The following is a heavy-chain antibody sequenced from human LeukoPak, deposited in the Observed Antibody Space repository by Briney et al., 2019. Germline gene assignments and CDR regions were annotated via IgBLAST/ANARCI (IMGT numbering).Heavy chain of an antibody. V-gene: IGHV3-23*01. CDR1: GFTFSSYS. J-gene: IGHJ4*02. CDR3: ARLPWSDFPY. Sequence: GGSLRLSCAASGFTFSSYSMNWVRQAPGKGLEWVSAIRFSNDNTHYAGSVKGRFIVSRDNSKNTVYLQMNSLRAEDTAVYYCARLPWSDFPYWGQGTLVTVSS. D-gene: IGHD3-3*01. CDR2: IRFSNDNT.